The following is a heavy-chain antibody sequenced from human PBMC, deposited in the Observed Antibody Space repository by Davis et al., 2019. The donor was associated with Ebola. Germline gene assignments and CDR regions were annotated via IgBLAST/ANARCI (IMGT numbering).Heavy chain of an antibody. CDR2: IYSGGGT. CDR3: ARGILWW. CDR1: GFTVSSNY. Sequence: GESLKISCAASGFTVSSNYMSWVRQAPGKGLEWVSVIYSGGGTYYADSVKGRFTISRDNAKNSLYLQMNSLRAEDTAVYYCARGILWWWGQGTLVTVSS. J-gene: IGHJ4*02. V-gene: IGHV3-53*01. D-gene: IGHD2-21*01.